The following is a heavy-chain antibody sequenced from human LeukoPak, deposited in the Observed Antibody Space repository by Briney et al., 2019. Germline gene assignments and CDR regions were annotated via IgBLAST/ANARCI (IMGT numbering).Heavy chain of an antibody. J-gene: IGHJ4*02. Sequence: ASVKVSCKASGYTFTGYYMHLVRQPPGQGLEWVGWINPNSGGTNYAQKFQGRVTMTRDTSISTAYMELSRLRSDDTAVYYCARLDYGDYEYDYWGQGTLVTVSS. V-gene: IGHV1-2*02. CDR3: ARLDYGDYEYDY. D-gene: IGHD4-17*01. CDR1: GYTFTGYY. CDR2: INPNSGGT.